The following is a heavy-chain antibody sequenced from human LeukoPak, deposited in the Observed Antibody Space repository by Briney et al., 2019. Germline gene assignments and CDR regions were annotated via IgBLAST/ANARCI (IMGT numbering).Heavy chain of an antibody. V-gene: IGHV1-18*01. Sequence: GASVKVSCKASGYTFTSYGISWVRQAPGQGLEWMGWISAYNGNTNYAQKLQGRVTMTTDTSTSTAYMELRSLRSDDTVVYYCARLPYYYGSGSYRNFDYWGQGTLVTVSS. CDR1: GYTFTSYG. CDR3: ARLPYYYGSGSYRNFDY. D-gene: IGHD3-10*01. CDR2: ISAYNGNT. J-gene: IGHJ4*02.